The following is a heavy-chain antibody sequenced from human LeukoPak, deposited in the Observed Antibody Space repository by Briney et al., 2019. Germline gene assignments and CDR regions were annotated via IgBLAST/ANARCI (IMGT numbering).Heavy chain of an antibody. Sequence: GESLKISCKGSGYSFTSYWIGWVRQMPGKGLKWMGIIYPGDSDARYSPSFQGQVTISADKSISTAYLQWSSLKASDTAMYYCARHVGYLFEPGIGFLDVWGKGTTVTISS. CDR1: GYSFTSYW. CDR3: ARHVGYLFEPGIGFLDV. CDR2: IYPGDSDA. D-gene: IGHD6-13*01. J-gene: IGHJ6*04. V-gene: IGHV5-51*01.